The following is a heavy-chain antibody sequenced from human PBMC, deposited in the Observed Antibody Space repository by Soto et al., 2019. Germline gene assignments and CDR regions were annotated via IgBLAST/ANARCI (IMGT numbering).Heavy chain of an antibody. Sequence: SVKVSCKASGFTFTSSAVQWVRQARGQRLEWIGWIVVGSGNTNYAQKFQERVTITRDMSTSTAYMELSSLRSEDTAVYYCAAGGPPPRYYYYGMDVWGQGTTVTVSS. CDR3: AAGGPPPRYYYYGMDV. V-gene: IGHV1-58*01. D-gene: IGHD6-25*01. J-gene: IGHJ6*02. CDR1: GFTFTSSA. CDR2: IVVGSGNT.